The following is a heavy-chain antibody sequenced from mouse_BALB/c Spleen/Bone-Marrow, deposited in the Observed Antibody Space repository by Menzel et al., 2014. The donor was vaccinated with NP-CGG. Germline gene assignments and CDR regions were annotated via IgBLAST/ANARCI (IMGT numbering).Heavy chain of an antibody. CDR1: GYTFTNYW. V-gene: IGHV1-7*01. J-gene: IGHJ2*01. CDR2: INPSTGYT. CDR3: ARVYYYGSDY. D-gene: IGHD1-1*01. Sequence: QVQLQQSGAELAKPGASVKMSCKASGYTFTNYWMHWVKQTPGQGLEWIGYINPSTGYTEYNQKFKDKSTLTADKSSSTAYMQMRSLTSEDTAVYYCARVYYYGSDYWGQGTTLAVSS.